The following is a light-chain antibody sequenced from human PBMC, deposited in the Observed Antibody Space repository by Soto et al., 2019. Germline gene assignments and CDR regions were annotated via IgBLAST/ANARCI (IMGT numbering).Light chain of an antibody. J-gene: IGLJ1*01. CDR1: KLGDKY. Sequence: SYALTQPPSVSVSPGQTASITCSGDKLGDKYACWYQQKPGQSPVLVIYQDTKRPSGIPERFSGSNSGNTATLTISGTQTMDEADYYCQAWASSTGVFGTGTKVTVL. CDR3: QAWASSTGV. CDR2: QDT. V-gene: IGLV3-1*01.